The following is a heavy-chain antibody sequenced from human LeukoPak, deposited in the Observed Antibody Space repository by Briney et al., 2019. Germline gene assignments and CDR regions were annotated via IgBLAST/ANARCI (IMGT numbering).Heavy chain of an antibody. D-gene: IGHD2-21*01. Sequence: GGSLRLSCTASGFIFDDYAMHWVRQPPGKGLEWVSAISGSGGSTYYADSVKGRFTISRDNSKNTLYLQMNSLRAEDTAVYYCAKDPLGDIDYWGQGTLVTVSS. CDR1: GFIFDDYA. CDR3: AKDPLGDIDY. V-gene: IGHV3-23*01. CDR2: ISGSGGST. J-gene: IGHJ4*02.